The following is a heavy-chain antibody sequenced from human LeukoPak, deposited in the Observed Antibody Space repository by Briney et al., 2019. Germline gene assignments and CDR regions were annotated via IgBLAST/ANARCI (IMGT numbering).Heavy chain of an antibody. V-gene: IGHV3-20*04. CDR3: ARDETSGYYFPGY. CDR2: INWNGGST. J-gene: IGHJ4*02. Sequence: RSGGSLRLSCAASGFTFYDYGMRWVRQAPGKGLEWVSGINWNGGSTVYADSVRGRFTISRDNAKNSLYLQMNSLRAEDTALYYCARDETSGYYFPGYWGQGTLVTVSS. D-gene: IGHD3-22*01. CDR1: GFTFYDYG.